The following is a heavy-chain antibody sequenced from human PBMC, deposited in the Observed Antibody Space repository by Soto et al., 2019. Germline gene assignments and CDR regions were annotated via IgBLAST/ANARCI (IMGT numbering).Heavy chain of an antibody. CDR2: IKSKTDGGTT. CDR3: STHYDSSGYYYPYSYYGMDV. V-gene: IGHV3-15*07. CDR1: GFTFSNAW. J-gene: IGHJ6*02. Sequence: EVQLVESGGGLVKPGGSLRLSCAASGFTFSNAWMNWVRQAPGKGLEWVGRIKSKTDGGTTDYAAPVKGRFTISRDDSKNTLYLQMNSLKTEDTAVYYCSTHYDSSGYYYPYSYYGMDVWGQGTTVTVSS. D-gene: IGHD3-22*01.